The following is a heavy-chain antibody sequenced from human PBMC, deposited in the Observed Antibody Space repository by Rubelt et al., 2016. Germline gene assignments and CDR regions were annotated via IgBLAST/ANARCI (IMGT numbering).Heavy chain of an antibody. V-gene: IGHV3-49*02. J-gene: IGHJ4*02. D-gene: IGHD6-25*01. CDR3: AKDSHKAAYFDY. CDR2: IKSETYGGTA. Sequence: GKGLEWVGLIKSETYGGTAVYGTSVKDRFSISRDDSRSIVYLQMNSLKTEDTAVYYCAKDSHKAAYFDYWGQGTLVTVSS.